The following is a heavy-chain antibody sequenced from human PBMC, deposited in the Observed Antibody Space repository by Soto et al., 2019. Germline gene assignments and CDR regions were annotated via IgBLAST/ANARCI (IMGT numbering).Heavy chain of an antibody. J-gene: IGHJ4*02. CDR2: IYYSGST. D-gene: IGHD6-19*01. CDR1: GGSISSYY. V-gene: IGHV4-59*01. CDR3: ARDRDSSGWYYFDY. Sequence: PSETLSLTCTVSGGSISSYYWSWIRQPPGKGLEWIGYIYYSGSTNYNPSLKSRVTISVDTSKNQFSLKLSSVTAADAAVYYCARDRDSSGWYYFDYWGQGTLVTVSS.